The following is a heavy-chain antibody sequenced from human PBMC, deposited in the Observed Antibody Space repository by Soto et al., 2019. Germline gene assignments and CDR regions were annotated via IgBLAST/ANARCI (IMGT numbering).Heavy chain of an antibody. CDR2: IYYSGST. J-gene: IGHJ4*02. D-gene: IGHD5-12*01. CDR1: GGSISSSSYY. Sequence: SETLSLTCTVSGGSISSSSYYWGWIRQPPGQGLEWIGSIYYSGSTYYNSSIKSRVTISVDTSKNQFSQKLSSVTAADTAVYYCARHPCYVEMATIIDYWGQGTLVTVSS. CDR3: ARHPCYVEMATIIDY. V-gene: IGHV4-39*01.